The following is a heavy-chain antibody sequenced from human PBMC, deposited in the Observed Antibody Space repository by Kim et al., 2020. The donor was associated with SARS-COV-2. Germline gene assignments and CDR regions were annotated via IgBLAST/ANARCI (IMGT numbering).Heavy chain of an antibody. D-gene: IGHD1-26*01. Sequence: ASVKVSCKASGYTFTSYAMHWVRQAPGQRLEWMGWINAGNGNTKYSQKFQGRVTITRDTSASTAYMELSSLRSEDTAVYYCARDGEWELPEMAYGMDVWGQGTTVTVSS. CDR3: ARDGEWELPEMAYGMDV. CDR1: GYTFTSYA. V-gene: IGHV1-3*01. J-gene: IGHJ6*02. CDR2: INAGNGNT.